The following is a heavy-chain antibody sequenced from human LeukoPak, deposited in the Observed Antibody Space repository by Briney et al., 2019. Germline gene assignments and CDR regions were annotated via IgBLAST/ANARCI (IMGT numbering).Heavy chain of an antibody. Sequence: PGMSLRLSCAASGFTFSDFGMSWVRQAPGKGLEWVSAISGSGGSTYYADSVKGRFTISRDNSKNTLYLQMNSLRAEDTAVYYCAKVGYCSSTSCYGSGGWFDPWGQGTLVTVSS. CDR1: GFTFSDFG. J-gene: IGHJ5*02. V-gene: IGHV3-23*01. CDR3: AKVGYCSSTSCYGSGGWFDP. CDR2: ISGSGGST. D-gene: IGHD2-2*01.